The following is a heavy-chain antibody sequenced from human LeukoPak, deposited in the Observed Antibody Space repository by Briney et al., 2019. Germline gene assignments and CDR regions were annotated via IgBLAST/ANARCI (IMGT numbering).Heavy chain of an antibody. CDR3: AHYGDYRFLYYFDH. CDR2: IYWDDDK. CDR1: GFSLSTSGVG. D-gene: IGHD4-17*01. J-gene: IGHJ4*02. Sequence: SGPTLVNPTQTLTLTCTFSGFSLSTSGVGVGWIRQPPGKALEWLALIYWDDDKRYSPSLKSRLTITKDTSKNQVVLTMTNMAPVDTGTYYCAHYGDYRFLYYFDHWGQGALVTVSS. V-gene: IGHV2-5*02.